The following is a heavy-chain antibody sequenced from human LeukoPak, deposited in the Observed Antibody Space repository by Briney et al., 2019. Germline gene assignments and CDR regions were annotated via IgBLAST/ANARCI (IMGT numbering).Heavy chain of an antibody. D-gene: IGHD3-3*01. V-gene: IGHV1-18*01. CDR3: ARDGSPTTRYYDFWSGYYRDY. Sequence: GASVKVSCKASGYTFTSYGISWVRQAPGQGLEWMGWISAYNGNTNYAQKLQGRVTMTTDTSTSTAYMELRSLRSDDTAVYYCARDGSPTTRYYDFWSGYYRDYWGQGTLVTVSS. CDR1: GYTFTSYG. J-gene: IGHJ4*02. CDR2: ISAYNGNT.